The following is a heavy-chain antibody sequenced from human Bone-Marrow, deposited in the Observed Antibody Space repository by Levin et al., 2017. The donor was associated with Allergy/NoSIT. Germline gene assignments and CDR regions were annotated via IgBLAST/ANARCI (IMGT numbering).Heavy chain of an antibody. CDR1: GFTFTTYW. CDR3: AREEGWGYHFGMDV. Sequence: GGSLRLSCAASGFTFTTYWMTWVRQAPGKGLEWVANIKQDGSETYYVDSVKGRFIISRDNGKNSVYLQMNSLRVDDTAVYYCAREEGWGYHFGMDVWGQGTTVTVSS. J-gene: IGHJ6*02. V-gene: IGHV3-7*01. D-gene: IGHD6-19*01. CDR2: IKQDGSET.